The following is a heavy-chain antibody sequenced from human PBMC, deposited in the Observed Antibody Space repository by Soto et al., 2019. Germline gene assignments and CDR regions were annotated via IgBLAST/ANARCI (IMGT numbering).Heavy chain of an antibody. D-gene: IGHD3-10*01. CDR2: INHSGST. J-gene: IGHJ4*02. CDR3: ARSAGRITMVRGAIKGDY. Sequence: SETLSLTCAVYGGSFSGYYWSWIRQPPGKGLEWIGEINHSGSTNYNPSLKSRVTISVDTSKNQFSLKLSSVTAADTAVYYCARSAGRITMVRGAIKGDYWGQGTLVTVSS. V-gene: IGHV4-34*01. CDR1: GGSFSGYY.